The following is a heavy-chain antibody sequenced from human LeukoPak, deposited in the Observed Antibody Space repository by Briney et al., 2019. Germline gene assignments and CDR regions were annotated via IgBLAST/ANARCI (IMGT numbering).Heavy chain of an antibody. CDR3: VRHSRDTAMVDY. D-gene: IGHD5-18*01. CDR2: IYYSGST. V-gene: IGHV4-39*01. CDR1: GGSISSSSYY. Sequence: SETLSLTCTVSGGSISSSSYYWGWIRQPPGKGLEWIGSIYYSGSTYYNPSLKSRVTISVDTSKNQFSLKLSSVTAADTAVYYCVRHSRDTAMVDYWGQGTLVTVSS. J-gene: IGHJ4*02.